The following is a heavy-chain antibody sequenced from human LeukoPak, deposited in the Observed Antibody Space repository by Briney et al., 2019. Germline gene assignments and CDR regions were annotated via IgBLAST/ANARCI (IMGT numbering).Heavy chain of an antibody. Sequence: QPGRSLRLSCAASGFTVSSNYMSWVRQAPGKGLEWVSVIYSGGSTYYADSVKGRFTISRDNSKNTLYLQMNSLRAEDTAVYYCARDHIVPAAISYYYYGMDVWGKGTTVTVSS. CDR1: GFTVSSNY. J-gene: IGHJ6*04. CDR2: IYSGGST. D-gene: IGHD2-2*01. CDR3: ARDHIVPAAISYYYYGMDV. V-gene: IGHV3-53*01.